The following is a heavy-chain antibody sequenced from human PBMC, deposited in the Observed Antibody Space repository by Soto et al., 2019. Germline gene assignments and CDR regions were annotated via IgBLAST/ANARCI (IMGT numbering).Heavy chain of an antibody. CDR1: GYTLNTYG. J-gene: IGHJ4*02. Sequence: QVQLVQSGAEVKKPGASVKVSCKASGYTLNTYGITWVRQAPGQGLEWMGWISANNDHTNYPQKLQGXVXLTTDTSTSTAYMELRSLTSDDTAVYYCARGTYFDYWGQGTLVTVSS. V-gene: IGHV1-18*01. CDR3: ARGTYFDY. CDR2: ISANNDHT.